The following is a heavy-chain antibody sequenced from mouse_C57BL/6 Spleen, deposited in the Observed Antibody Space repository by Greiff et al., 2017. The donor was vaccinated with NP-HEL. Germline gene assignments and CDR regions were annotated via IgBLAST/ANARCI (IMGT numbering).Heavy chain of an antibody. Sequence: QVQLQQSGPELVKPGASVKISCKASGYAFSSSWMNWVKQRPGKGLEWIGRIYPGDGDTNYNGKFKGKATLTADKSSSTAYMQLSSLTSEDSAVYFCAGGTKYFDVWGTGTTVTVSS. D-gene: IGHD1-3*01. V-gene: IGHV1-82*01. J-gene: IGHJ1*03. CDR2: IYPGDGDT. CDR3: AGGTKYFDV. CDR1: GYAFSSSW.